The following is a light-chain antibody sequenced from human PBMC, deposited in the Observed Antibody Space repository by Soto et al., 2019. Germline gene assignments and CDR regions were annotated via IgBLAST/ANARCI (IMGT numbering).Light chain of an antibody. CDR1: QSVSGSS. CDR3: QQYGSSGT. Sequence: EIVLTQSPGTLSLSPGERAILSCRASQSVSGSSLAWYQQKPGQAPRLLIYGASNRATGIPDRFSGSGSGTDFTLTISRLEPEDFAVYYCQQYGSSGTFGQGTKVDIK. V-gene: IGKV3-20*01. CDR2: GAS. J-gene: IGKJ1*01.